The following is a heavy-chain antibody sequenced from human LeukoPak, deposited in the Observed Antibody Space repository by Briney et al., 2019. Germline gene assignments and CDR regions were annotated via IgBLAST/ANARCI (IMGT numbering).Heavy chain of an antibody. Sequence: PGRSLRLSCAASGFTFSSYAMNWVRQAPGKGLEWVSVISASAGSTYYADSVKGRFTISRDNSKNTLYLQMNSLRAEDTAVYYCAKAALFITGTTGFDYWGQGTLVTVSS. J-gene: IGHJ4*02. D-gene: IGHD1-7*01. CDR2: ISASAGST. V-gene: IGHV3-23*01. CDR1: GFTFSSYA. CDR3: AKAALFITGTTGFDY.